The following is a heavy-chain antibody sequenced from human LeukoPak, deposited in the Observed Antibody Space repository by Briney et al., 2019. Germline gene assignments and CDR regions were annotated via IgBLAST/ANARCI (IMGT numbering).Heavy chain of an antibody. V-gene: IGHV3-21*01. D-gene: IGHD2-2*01. CDR3: ARDGKVPAAEGYYYYMDV. CDR2: ISGSGGST. J-gene: IGHJ6*03. Sequence: PGGSLRLSCAASGFTFSSYGMHWVRQAPGKGLEWVSAISGSGGSTYYADSVKGRFTISRDNAKNSLYLQMNSLRAEDTAVYYCARDGKVPAAEGYYYYMDVWGKGTTVTVSS. CDR1: GFTFSSYG.